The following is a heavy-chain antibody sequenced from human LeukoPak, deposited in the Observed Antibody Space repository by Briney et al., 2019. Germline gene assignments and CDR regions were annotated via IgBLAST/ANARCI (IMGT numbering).Heavy chain of an antibody. D-gene: IGHD1-14*01. CDR2: INPNSGGT. CDR3: ARDLSENIPGY. J-gene: IGHJ4*02. V-gene: IGHV1-2*02. CDR1: GYTFTSYD. Sequence: GASVKVSCKASGYTFTSYDINWVRQAPGQGLEWMGWINPNSGGTNYAQKFQGRVTMTRDTSISTAYMELSRLRSDDTAVYYCARDLSENIPGYWGQGTLVTVSS.